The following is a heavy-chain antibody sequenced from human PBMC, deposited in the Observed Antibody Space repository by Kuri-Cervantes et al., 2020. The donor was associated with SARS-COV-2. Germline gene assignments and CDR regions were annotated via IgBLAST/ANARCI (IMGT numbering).Heavy chain of an antibody. V-gene: IGHV3-23*01. Sequence: GESLKISCAASGFTFSSYAMSWVRQAPGKGLEWVSAISGSGGSTYYADSVKGRFTISRDNSKRTLYLPMYILSAEDTAVYYCARGLRKYYFDYWGQGTLVTVSS. CDR2: ISGSGGST. J-gene: IGHJ4*02. CDR3: ARGLRKYYFDY. CDR1: GFTFSSYA. D-gene: IGHD1-14*01.